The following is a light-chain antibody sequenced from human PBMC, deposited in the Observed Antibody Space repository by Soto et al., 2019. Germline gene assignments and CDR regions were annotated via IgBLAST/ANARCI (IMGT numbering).Light chain of an antibody. J-gene: IGKJ1*01. CDR2: DAS. CDR1: QSITIW. CDR3: QRYNSFSWA. V-gene: IGKV1-5*01. Sequence: DIQMTQSPSTLSESVEDRVTITCRASQSITIWLAWYQQKPGKAPKLLIFDASNLESGVPSRFRGSGPRTEFTLTIGCLRPDDFVKYYCQRYNSFSWAFEHGNKVEIK.